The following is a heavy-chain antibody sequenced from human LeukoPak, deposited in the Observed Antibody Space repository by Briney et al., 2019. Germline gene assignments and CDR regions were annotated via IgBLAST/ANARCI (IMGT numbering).Heavy chain of an antibody. D-gene: IGHD2-2*01. J-gene: IGHJ5*02. CDR3: ARRPVVPAAINWFDP. Sequence: SQTLSLTCTVSGGSISSGGYYWSWIRQRPGKGLEWIGYIYYSGSTYYNPSLKSRVTISVDTSKNQFSLKLSSVTAADTAVYYCARRPVVPAAINWFDPWGQGTLVTVSS. CDR1: GGSISSGGYY. CDR2: IYYSGST. V-gene: IGHV4-31*03.